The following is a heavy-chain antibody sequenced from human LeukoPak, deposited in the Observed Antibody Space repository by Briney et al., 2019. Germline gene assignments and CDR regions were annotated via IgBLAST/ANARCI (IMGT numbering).Heavy chain of an antibody. V-gene: IGHV4-39*07. CDR1: GVSISSSSYY. Sequence: SETLSLTCTVSGVSISSSSYYWGWIRQPPGKGLEWIGSIYYSGTTYYNPSLKSRVTISVDTSKNQFSLKLSPVTAADTAVYYWARGERGNSRRDAFDIWGQGTMVTASS. CDR3: ARGERGNSRRDAFDI. J-gene: IGHJ3*02. CDR2: IYYSGTT. D-gene: IGHD5-18*01.